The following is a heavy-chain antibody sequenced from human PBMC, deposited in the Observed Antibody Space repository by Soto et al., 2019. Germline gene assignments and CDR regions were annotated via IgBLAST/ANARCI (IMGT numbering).Heavy chain of an antibody. CDR1: GFTFSSYG. CDR3: ARSSGDGYSQDFDY. Sequence: GGSLRLSCAASGFTFSSYGMHWVRQAPGKGLEWVAVIWYDGSNKYYADSVKGRFTISRDNSKNTLYLQMNSLRAEDTAVYYCARSSGDGYSQDFDYWGQGTLVTVSS. J-gene: IGHJ4*02. D-gene: IGHD5-18*01. V-gene: IGHV3-33*01. CDR2: IWYDGSNK.